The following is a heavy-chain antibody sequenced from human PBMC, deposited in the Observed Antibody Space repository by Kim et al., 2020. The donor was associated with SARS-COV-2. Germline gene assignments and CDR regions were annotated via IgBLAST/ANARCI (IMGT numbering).Heavy chain of an antibody. V-gene: IGHV3-48*02. CDR1: GFTFSSYS. D-gene: IGHD3-16*02. CDR3: ASSLYDYVWGSYLDY. Sequence: GGSLRLSCAASGFTFSSYSMNWVRQAPGKGLEWVSYISSSSSTIYYADSVKGRFTISRDNVKNSLYLQMNSLRDEDTAVYYCASSLYDYVWGSYLDYWGQGTLVTVSS. CDR2: ISSSSSTI. J-gene: IGHJ4*02.